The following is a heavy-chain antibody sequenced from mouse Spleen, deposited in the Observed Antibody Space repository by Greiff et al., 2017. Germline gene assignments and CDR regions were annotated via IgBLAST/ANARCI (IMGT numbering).Heavy chain of an antibody. Sequence: EVQLVESGPELVKPGASVKISCKASGYSFTGYYMNWVQQTPEKSLEWIGVINPNYGTTSYNQKFKGKATLTVDQSSSTAYMQLNSLTSEDSAVYNCARSSGFVRDYYAMDYWGQGTSVTVSS. J-gene: IGHJ4*01. CDR1: GYSFTGYY. D-gene: IGHD3-1*01. V-gene: IGHV1-39*01. CDR3: ARSSGFVRDYYAMDY. CDR2: INPNYGTT.